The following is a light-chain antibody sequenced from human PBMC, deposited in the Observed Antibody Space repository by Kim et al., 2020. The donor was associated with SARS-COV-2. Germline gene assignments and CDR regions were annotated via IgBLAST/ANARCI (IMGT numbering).Light chain of an antibody. CDR2: EVD. CDR1: SRDVGGYND. V-gene: IGLV2-8*01. J-gene: IGLJ1*01. CDR3: NSYTGTNNV. Sequence: QSALTQPPSASGSPGQSVTISCTGTSRDVGGYNDVSWYQQHPGKAPKLLIYEVDKRPSGVPDRFAGSKSGNTASLTVSGLQADDEADYYCNSYTGTNNVFGTGTKVTVL.